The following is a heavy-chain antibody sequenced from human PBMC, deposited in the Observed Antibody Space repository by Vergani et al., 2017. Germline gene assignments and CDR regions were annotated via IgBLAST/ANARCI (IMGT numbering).Heavy chain of an antibody. D-gene: IGHD5-12*01. V-gene: IGHV4-61*02. J-gene: IGHJ4*02. CDR1: GGSISSGSYY. Sequence: QVQLQESGPGLVKPSQTLSLTCTVSGGSISSGSYYWSWIRQPAGKGLEWIGRIYTRGSTNYNPSLKSRVTISVDTSKTQFSLTRSSVTSADTAVYYCARGLVLEGYFDYWGQGTLVTVSS. CDR2: IYTRGST. CDR3: ARGLVLEGYFDY.